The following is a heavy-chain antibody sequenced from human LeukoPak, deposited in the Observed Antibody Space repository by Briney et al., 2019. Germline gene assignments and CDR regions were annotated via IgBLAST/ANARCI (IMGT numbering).Heavy chain of an antibody. CDR1: GYTFTSYG. CDR3: ARVFPYYYDSSGYYGVFDY. J-gene: IGHJ4*02. V-gene: IGHV1-18*01. D-gene: IGHD3-22*01. CDR2: ISAYNGNT. Sequence: ASVKVSCKASGYTFTSYGISWVRQAPGQGLEWMGWISAYNGNTNYAQKFQGRVTMTRDTSISTAYMELSRLRSDDTAVYYCARVFPYYYDSSGYYGVFDYWGQGTLVTVSS.